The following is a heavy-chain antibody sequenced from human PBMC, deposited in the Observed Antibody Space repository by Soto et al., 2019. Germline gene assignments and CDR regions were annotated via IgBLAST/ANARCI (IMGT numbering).Heavy chain of an antibody. Sequence: EVQLVESGGGLIQPGGSLRLSCAASGFSFSSSWMHWVRQAPGKGLVWVSRTNSDGSTTNYADSVKGRFTISRDNAKNTLYLTMNSLRAEDTAVYYCARGPTGWYGYDYWGQGTLVTVSS. V-gene: IGHV3-74*01. CDR1: GFSFSSSW. CDR2: TNSDGSTT. CDR3: ARGPTGWYGYDY. J-gene: IGHJ4*02. D-gene: IGHD6-19*01.